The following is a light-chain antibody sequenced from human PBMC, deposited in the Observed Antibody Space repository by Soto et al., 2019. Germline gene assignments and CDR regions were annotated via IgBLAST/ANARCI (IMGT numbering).Light chain of an antibody. CDR2: AAS. Sequence: IEITQCPSSVSAFVGDRVTITCRASQGISNGLAWYQQKPGKAPKLLIYAASSLQSGVPSRLSCSGSGTEFALTIRSLQPEDFATYYCQQDYSCPVTFGQGTRLEIK. CDR1: QGISNG. J-gene: IGKJ5*01. CDR3: QQDYSCPVT. V-gene: IGKV1D-12*01.